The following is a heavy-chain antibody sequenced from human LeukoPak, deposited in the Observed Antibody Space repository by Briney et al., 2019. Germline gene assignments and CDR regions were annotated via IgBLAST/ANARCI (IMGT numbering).Heavy chain of an antibody. CDR2: MNTNSGNT. V-gene: IGHV1-8*01. Sequence: GASVKVSCKASGYTFTSYDVNWVRQATGQGLEWMGWMNTNSGNTGHARNLQGRVTMTRNTSISTAYMELSSLRSDDTAVYYCVAKGCWGQGTLVTVSS. J-gene: IGHJ4*02. CDR1: GYTFTSYD. CDR3: VAKGC.